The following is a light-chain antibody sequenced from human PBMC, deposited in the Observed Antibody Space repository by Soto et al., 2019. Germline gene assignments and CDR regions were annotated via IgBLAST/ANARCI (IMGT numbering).Light chain of an antibody. CDR3: EKYNSFVWT. J-gene: IGKJ1*01. V-gene: IGKV1-5*01. CDR1: QSSSSW. Sequence: DIQMTQSPSTLSASVEDIVTITCRASQSSSSWLAWYQQNSGKAPKLLIYDDSSLENGFPSRVSGSGSGTEFTLTISSLQPDDSATYYCEKYNSFVWTFGEGTKGVIK. CDR2: DDS.